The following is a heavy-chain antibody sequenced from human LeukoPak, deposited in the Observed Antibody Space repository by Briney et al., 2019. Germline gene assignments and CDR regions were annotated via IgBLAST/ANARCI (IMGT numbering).Heavy chain of an antibody. Sequence: GGSLRLSCAVSGFSFSSYTMNWVRHAPGKGLEWVSSISSSSDYIYYADSVKGRFTISRDNAKNSLYLQMNSLRAEDTAVYYCASDKITLVRGVYGMDVWGQGTTVTVSS. V-gene: IGHV3-21*01. CDR2: ISSSSDYI. D-gene: IGHD3-10*01. CDR3: ASDKITLVRGVYGMDV. J-gene: IGHJ6*02. CDR1: GFSFSSYT.